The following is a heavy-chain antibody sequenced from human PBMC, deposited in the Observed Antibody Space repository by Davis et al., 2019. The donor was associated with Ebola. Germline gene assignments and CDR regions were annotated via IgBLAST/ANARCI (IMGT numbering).Heavy chain of an antibody. Sequence: LKISCAASGFTFSDYYMSWIRQAPGKGLEWVSYISSSGSTIYYADSVKGRFTISRDNAKNSLYLQMNSLRAEDTAVYYCARGGIAVAEDFDYWGQGTLVTVSS. CDR2: ISSSGSTI. V-gene: IGHV3-11*01. CDR1: GFTFSDYY. CDR3: ARGGIAVAEDFDY. D-gene: IGHD6-19*01. J-gene: IGHJ4*02.